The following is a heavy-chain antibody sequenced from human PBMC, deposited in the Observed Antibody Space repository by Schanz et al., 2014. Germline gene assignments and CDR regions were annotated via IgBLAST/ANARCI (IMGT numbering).Heavy chain of an antibody. D-gene: IGHD3-10*01. CDR1: GFTFSSYA. V-gene: IGHV3-23*01. CDR2: ISGSGGST. J-gene: IGHJ4*02. Sequence: EVHLLESGGGLVPPGGSLRLSCAASGFTFSSYAMTWVRQAPGMGLEWVSAISGSGGSTYYADSVKGRFTISRDNSKNTLYLQMNSLRAEDTAVYYCARIGGSVFDYWAQGTLVTVSS. CDR3: ARIGGSVFDY.